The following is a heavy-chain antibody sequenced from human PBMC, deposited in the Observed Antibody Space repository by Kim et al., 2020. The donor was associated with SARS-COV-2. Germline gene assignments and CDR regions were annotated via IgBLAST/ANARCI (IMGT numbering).Heavy chain of an antibody. CDR2: IYSGGST. CDR3: ARAVDTGMVNDY. Sequence: GGSLRLSCAASGFTVSSNYMSWVRQAPGKGLEWVSVIYSGGSTYYADSVKGRFTISRDNSRNTLYLQMNSLRAEDTALYYCARAVDTGMVNDYWGQGTLVTVSS. D-gene: IGHD5-18*01. V-gene: IGHV3-53*01. J-gene: IGHJ4*02. CDR1: GFTVSSNY.